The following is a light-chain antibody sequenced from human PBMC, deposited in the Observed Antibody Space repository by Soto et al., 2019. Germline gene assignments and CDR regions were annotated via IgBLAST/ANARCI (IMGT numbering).Light chain of an antibody. CDR2: EVY. Sequence: QSALTQPPSASGSPGQSVTISCTGTGNDVGGYNYVSWYQQYPGKAPKLIIYEVYKRPSGVPDRFSGSKSGNTASLTVSGLQAEDEADYYCASYAGSNNWGVFGGGTKLTVL. V-gene: IGLV2-8*01. J-gene: IGLJ3*02. CDR3: ASYAGSNNWGV. CDR1: GNDVGGYNY.